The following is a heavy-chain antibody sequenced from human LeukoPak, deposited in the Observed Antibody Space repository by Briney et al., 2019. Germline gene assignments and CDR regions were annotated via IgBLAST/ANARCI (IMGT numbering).Heavy chain of an antibody. Sequence: GGSLRLSCAASGFTFSSYSMNWVPQAAGKGLEWVSSISSSSSYIYYADSVKGRFTISRDNAKNSLYLQMNSLRAEDTAVYYCARARYYYDRDAFDIWGQGTMVTVSS. V-gene: IGHV3-21*01. D-gene: IGHD3-22*01. J-gene: IGHJ3*02. CDR1: GFTFSSYS. CDR2: ISSSSSYI. CDR3: ARARYYYDRDAFDI.